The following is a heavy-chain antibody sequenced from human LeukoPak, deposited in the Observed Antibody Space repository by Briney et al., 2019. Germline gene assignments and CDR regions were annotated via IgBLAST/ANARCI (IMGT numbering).Heavy chain of an antibody. CDR2: ISWNSGSI. V-gene: IGHV3-9*01. Sequence: PGGSLRLSCAASGFTFDDYAMHWVRQAPGKGLEWVSGISWNSGSIGYADSVKGRFTISRDNAKNSLYLQMNSLRAEDTALYYCARGPDRLLRYFGWFDPWGQGTLVTVSS. CDR1: GFTFDDYA. J-gene: IGHJ5*02. D-gene: IGHD3-9*01. CDR3: ARGPDRLLRYFGWFDP.